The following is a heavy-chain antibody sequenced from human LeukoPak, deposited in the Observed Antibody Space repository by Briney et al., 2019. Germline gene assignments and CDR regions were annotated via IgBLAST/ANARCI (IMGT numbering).Heavy chain of an antibody. Sequence: SETLSLTCAVYGGSFSGYYWSWIRQPPGKGLDWIGEINHSGSTNYNPSLKSRVTISVDTSNNQFSLKLSSVTAADTAVYYCARGRTGGNWFDPWGQGTLVTVSS. CDR1: GGSFSGYY. CDR2: INHSGST. CDR3: ARGRTGGNWFDP. D-gene: IGHD1-1*01. J-gene: IGHJ5*02. V-gene: IGHV4-34*01.